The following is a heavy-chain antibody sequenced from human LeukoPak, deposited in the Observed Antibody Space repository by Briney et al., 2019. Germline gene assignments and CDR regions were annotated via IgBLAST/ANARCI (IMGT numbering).Heavy chain of an antibody. Sequence: NTSETLSLTCTVSGASISSGGYYWSWIRQHPGKGLEWIGYIYYSGSTYYNPSLKSRVTISVDTSKNQFSLKLSSVTAADTAVYYCAGGGDSGSPDYWGQGTLVTVSS. J-gene: IGHJ4*02. CDR2: IYYSGST. V-gene: IGHV4-31*03. CDR1: GASISSGGYY. D-gene: IGHD3-10*01. CDR3: AGGGDSGSPDY.